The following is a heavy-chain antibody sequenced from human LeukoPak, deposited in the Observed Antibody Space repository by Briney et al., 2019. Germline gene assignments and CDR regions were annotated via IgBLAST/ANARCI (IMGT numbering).Heavy chain of an antibody. D-gene: IGHD3-22*01. J-gene: IGHJ4*02. V-gene: IGHV3-30*18. CDR1: GFTFSSYG. CDR2: ISYYGSNK. Sequence: SGRSLRLSCAASGFTFSSYGMHWVRQAPGKGLEWVAVISYYGSNKYYADSVKGRFTISRDNSKNTLYLQMNSLRAEDTAVYYCAKVGRYYYDSSGYFDYWGQGTLVIVSS. CDR3: AKVGRYYYDSSGYFDY.